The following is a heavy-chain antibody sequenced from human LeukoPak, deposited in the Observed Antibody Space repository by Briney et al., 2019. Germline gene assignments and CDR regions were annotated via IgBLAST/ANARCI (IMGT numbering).Heavy chain of an antibody. CDR3: AAGTSPYYYFDF. D-gene: IGHD3-10*01. Sequence: PGGSLRLSCVASGFSFSNSAMRWVRQAPGKGLEWVSAISGSGDIIYYADSVKGRFTISRDNSKNTLYLQMNSLRAEDTALYNCAAGTSPYYYFDFWGQGTLVTVSS. J-gene: IGHJ4*02. V-gene: IGHV3-23*01. CDR2: ISGSGDII. CDR1: GFSFSNSA.